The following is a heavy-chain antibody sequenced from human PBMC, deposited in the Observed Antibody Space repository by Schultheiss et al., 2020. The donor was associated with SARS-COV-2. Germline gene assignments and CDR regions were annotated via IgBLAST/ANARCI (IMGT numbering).Heavy chain of an antibody. CDR2: INHSGST. CDR1: GGSFSGYY. Sequence: SQTLSLTCAVYGGSFSGYYWSWIRQPPGKGLEWIGEINHSGSTNYNPSLKSRVTISVDTSKNQFSLKLSSVIAADTAVYYCARHPYQQLAFDYWGQGTLVTVSS. J-gene: IGHJ4*02. V-gene: IGHV4-34*01. D-gene: IGHD6-13*01. CDR3: ARHPYQQLAFDY.